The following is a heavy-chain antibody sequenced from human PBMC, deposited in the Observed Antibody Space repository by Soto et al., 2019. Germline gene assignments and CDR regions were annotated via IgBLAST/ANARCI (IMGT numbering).Heavy chain of an antibody. CDR2: IYYSGDT. V-gene: IGHV4-31*03. Sequence: QVQLQESGPGLVKPSQTLSLTCTVSGGSVSSGGQYWSWIRQHPGKGLEWIGHIYYSGDTFYNPSLRSRITIPVDTSRNQSSLSLSSVTAADTAVYSCARPHPRFSFGLWGRGTLLTVSS. CDR3: ARPHPRFSFGL. CDR1: GGSVSSGGQY. D-gene: IGHD4-17*01. J-gene: IGHJ2*01.